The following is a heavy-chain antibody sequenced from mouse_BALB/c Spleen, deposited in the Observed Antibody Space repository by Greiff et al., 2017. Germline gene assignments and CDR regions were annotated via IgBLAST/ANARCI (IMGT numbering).Heavy chain of an antibody. CDR2: INSNGGST. CDR3: ARPYYGSGYWYFDV. J-gene: IGHJ1*01. D-gene: IGHD1-1*01. V-gene: IGHV5-6-3*01. Sequence: EVKLVESGGGLVQPGGSLKLSCAASGFTFSSYGMSWVRQTPDKRLELVATINSNGGSTYYPDSVKGRFTISRDNAKNTLYLQMSSLKSEDTAMYYCARPYYGSGYWYFDVWGAGTTVTVSS. CDR1: GFTFSSYG.